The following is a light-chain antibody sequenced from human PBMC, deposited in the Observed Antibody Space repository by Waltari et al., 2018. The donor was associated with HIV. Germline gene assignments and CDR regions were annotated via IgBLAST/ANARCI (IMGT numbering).Light chain of an antibody. V-gene: IGLV1-44*01. Sequence: QSVLTQPPSVSGTPGQRVTISCSGSSSNIGSKTINWYQQLPGTAPKLLIYNNNQRPSGVPYPFSGSKSGTSASLAIRGLQSEDEADYYCAAWDGSVNYSPVVFGGGTKLTVL. CDR3: AAWDGSVNYSPVV. CDR2: NNN. CDR1: SSNIGSKT. J-gene: IGLJ2*01.